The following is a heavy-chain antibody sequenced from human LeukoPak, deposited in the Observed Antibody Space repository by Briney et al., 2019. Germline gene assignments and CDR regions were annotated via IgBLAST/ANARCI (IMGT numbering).Heavy chain of an antibody. J-gene: IGHJ4*02. Sequence: ASVKVSCKASGYTFTDYYMHWVRQAPGQEFEWMGWINPNDGDTNYAQKFQGRVIMTRDTSISTAHMEVSRLRSDDTAVYYCARANFLYCSSTTCLFDYWGQGTLVTVSS. V-gene: IGHV1-2*02. CDR1: GYTFTDYY. CDR3: ARANFLYCSSTTCLFDY. D-gene: IGHD2-2*01. CDR2: INPNDGDT.